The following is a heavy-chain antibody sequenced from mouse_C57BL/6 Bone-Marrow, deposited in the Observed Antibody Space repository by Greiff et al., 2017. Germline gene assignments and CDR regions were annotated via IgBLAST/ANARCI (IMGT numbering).Heavy chain of an antibody. Sequence: QVQLKQPGAELVMPGASVKLSCKASGYTFTSYWMHWVTQRPGQGLEWIGEIDPSDSYTNYNQKFQGKSTLTVDKSSSTAYMQLSSLTSEDSAVYYCARGITTVVATRYFDYWGQGTTLTVSS. J-gene: IGHJ2*01. CDR2: IDPSDSYT. V-gene: IGHV1-69*01. CDR1: GYTFTSYW. D-gene: IGHD1-1*01. CDR3: ARGITTVVATRYFDY.